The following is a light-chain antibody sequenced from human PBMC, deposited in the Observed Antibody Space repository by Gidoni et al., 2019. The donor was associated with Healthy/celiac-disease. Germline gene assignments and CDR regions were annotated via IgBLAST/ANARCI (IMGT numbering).Light chain of an antibody. J-gene: IGKJ1*01. CDR2: AAS. Sequence: AIRMTHSPSSLSASTGDRVNITCRASQGIRSYLAWYQQKPGKAPKLLIYAASTLQSGVTSRFSGSGSGTDFTLTISCLQSEDFATYYCQQYYSYPPTFGQGTKVEIK. CDR3: QQYYSYPPT. CDR1: QGIRSY. V-gene: IGKV1-8*01.